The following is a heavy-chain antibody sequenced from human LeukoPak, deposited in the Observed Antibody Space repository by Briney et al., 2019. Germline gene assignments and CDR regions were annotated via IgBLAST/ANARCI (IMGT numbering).Heavy chain of an antibody. Sequence: GRSLRLSCVASGFTFTRYAIHWVRQAPGKGLEWVAVISYDGNYKYYADSVKGRFTISRDNSKNTLYLQMSSLRPEDTAVYYCARDPLPEGVVAKACDYWGQGTLVTVSS. J-gene: IGHJ4*02. CDR3: ARDPLPEGVVAKACDY. CDR1: GFTFTRYA. V-gene: IGHV3-30*04. CDR2: ISYDGNYK. D-gene: IGHD3-16*02.